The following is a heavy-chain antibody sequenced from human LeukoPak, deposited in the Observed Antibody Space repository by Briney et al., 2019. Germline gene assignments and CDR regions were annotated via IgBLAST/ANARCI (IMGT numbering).Heavy chain of an antibody. CDR2: IYYSGSS. D-gene: IGHD4-23*01. Sequence: SETLSLTCSVSGGSISSSSSYWGWIRQPPGKGLEWIGSIYYSGSSFDNPALKSRVTISVDTSKNQFCLRLYSVTAADTAVYYCARDSTVVTRSGFDYWGQGTLVTVSS. V-gene: IGHV4-39*02. CDR1: GGSISSSSSY. CDR3: ARDSTVVTRSGFDY. J-gene: IGHJ4*02.